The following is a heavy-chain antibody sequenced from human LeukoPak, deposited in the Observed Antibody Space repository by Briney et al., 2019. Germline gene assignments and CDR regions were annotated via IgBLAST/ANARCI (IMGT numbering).Heavy chain of an antibody. CDR3: ARKNLSSGWYYVY. D-gene: IGHD6-19*01. V-gene: IGHV3-21*01. J-gene: IGHJ4*02. Sequence: PGGSLRLSCAASGFTFSSYSMNWVRQAPGKGVEWVSSISSSSSYIYYADSVKGRFTISRDNAKNSLYLQMNSLRAEDTAVYYCARKNLSSGWYYVYWGQGTLVTVSS. CDR1: GFTFSSYS. CDR2: ISSSSSYI.